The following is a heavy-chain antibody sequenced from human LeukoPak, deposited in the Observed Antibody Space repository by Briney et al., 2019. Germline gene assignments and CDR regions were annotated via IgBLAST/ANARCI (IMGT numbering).Heavy chain of an antibody. CDR1: GFTFSSYA. D-gene: IGHD5-12*01. J-gene: IGHJ4*02. Sequence: GGSLRLSCAASGFTFSSYAMSWVRQAPGKGLEWVAVISYDGSNKYYADSVKGRFTISRDNSKNTLYLQMNSLRAEDTAVYYCAKQGDSGYAPGWGQGTLVTVSS. CDR3: AKQGDSGYAPG. CDR2: ISYDGSNK. V-gene: IGHV3-30*18.